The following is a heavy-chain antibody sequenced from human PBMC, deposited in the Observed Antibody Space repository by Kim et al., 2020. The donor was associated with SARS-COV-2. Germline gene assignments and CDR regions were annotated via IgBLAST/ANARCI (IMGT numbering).Heavy chain of an antibody. CDR3: ARDGDYGDYETLFYYYYYGMDV. D-gene: IGHD4-17*01. J-gene: IGHJ6*02. CDR1: GFTFSSYW. CDR2: IKQDGSEK. V-gene: IGHV3-7*03. Sequence: GGSLRLSCAASGFTFSSYWMSWVRQAPGKGLEWVANIKQDGSEKYYVDSVKGRFTISRDNAKNSLYLQMNSLRAEDTAVYYCARDGDYGDYETLFYYYYYGMDVWGQGTTVTVSS.